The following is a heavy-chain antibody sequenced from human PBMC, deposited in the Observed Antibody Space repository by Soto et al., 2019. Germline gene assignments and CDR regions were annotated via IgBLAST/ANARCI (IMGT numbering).Heavy chain of an antibody. CDR2: INHSGST. CDR1: GGSFSGYY. Sequence: QVQLQQWGAGLLKPSETLSLTCAVYGGSFSGYYWSWIRQPPGKGLEWIGEINHSGSTNYNPSLKSRVTIALDQSNNQFFLKLSSVTAADTAVYYCARGSYSSSWSSVRDYYFDYRGQGTLVTVSS. J-gene: IGHJ4*02. D-gene: IGHD6-13*01. CDR3: ARGSYSSSWSSVRDYYFDY. V-gene: IGHV4-34*01.